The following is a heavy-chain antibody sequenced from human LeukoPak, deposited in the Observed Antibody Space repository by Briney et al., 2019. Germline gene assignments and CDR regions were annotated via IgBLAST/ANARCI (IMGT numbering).Heavy chain of an antibody. J-gene: IGHJ3*02. CDR1: GGSISSYY. D-gene: IGHD3-22*01. CDR3: ARHGRDSRSSAFDI. Sequence: SETLSLTCTVSGGSISSYYWSWIRQPPGKGLEWIGYIYTSGSTNYNPSLKSRVTISVDTSKNQFSLKLSSVTAADTAVYYCARHGRDSRSSAFDIWGQGTIVTVSS. V-gene: IGHV4-4*09. CDR2: IYTSGST.